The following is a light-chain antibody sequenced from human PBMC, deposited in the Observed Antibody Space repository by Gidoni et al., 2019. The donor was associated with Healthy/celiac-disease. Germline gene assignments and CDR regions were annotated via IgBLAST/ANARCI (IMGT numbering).Light chain of an antibody. CDR1: QSVSSY. CDR2: DAS. Sequence: EIVLTQSPATLSLSPGERATLSCRASQSVSSYLAWYQQKPGQAPRLLIYDASSRATGIPARFSGSGSGTDFTLTISSLEPEDFAVFYCQQRRNWPEITFGGGTKVEIK. CDR3: QQRRNWPEIT. J-gene: IGKJ4*01. V-gene: IGKV3-11*01.